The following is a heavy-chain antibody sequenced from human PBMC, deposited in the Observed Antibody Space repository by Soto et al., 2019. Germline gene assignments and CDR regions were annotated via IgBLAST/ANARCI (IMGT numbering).Heavy chain of an antibody. CDR2: IYYSGST. J-gene: IGHJ5*02. CDR1: VGSISSGGYY. CDR3: ASSCITMVRGGIMGWFDP. V-gene: IGHV4-31*03. D-gene: IGHD3-10*01. Sequence: QVQLQESGPGLVQPSQTLSLTCTVSVGSISSGGYYWSWIRQHPGKGLEWIGYIYYSGSTDYNPSLKSRVTISLDTSNNQLSLKLSSVTAAHTAVYYCASSCITMVRGGIMGWFDPCCQATLVTVSS.